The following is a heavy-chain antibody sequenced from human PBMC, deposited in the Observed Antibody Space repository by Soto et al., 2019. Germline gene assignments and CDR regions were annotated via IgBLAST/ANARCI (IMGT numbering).Heavy chain of an antibody. J-gene: IGHJ4*02. CDR3: ARAVSYSVGARLDN. CDR1: GYTFTTHG. D-gene: IGHD1-26*01. CDR2: ISAYSDT. V-gene: IGHV1-18*01. Sequence: GASVKVSCKASGYTFTTHGITWVRQAPGQGLEWMGYISAYSDTTYAQKLQGRVIMTTDTSTSTAYMELRSLRSDDTAMCYCARAVSYSVGARLDNWGQGTQVTVSS.